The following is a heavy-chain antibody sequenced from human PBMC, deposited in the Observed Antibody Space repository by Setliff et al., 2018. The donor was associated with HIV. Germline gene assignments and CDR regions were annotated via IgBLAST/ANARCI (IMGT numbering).Heavy chain of an antibody. J-gene: IGHJ5*02. CDR2: IHYSGSI. CDR3: ARQFEISGVVIGNWFDP. CDR1: GGSISSHY. D-gene: IGHD3-3*01. Sequence: SETLSLTCTVSGGSISSHYWNWIRQPPGKGLEWIGYIHYSGSINYNPSLKSRVTISGDSSKNQVSLMLSSVTAADTAVYYCARQFEISGVVIGNWFDPWGQGSLVTVSS. V-gene: IGHV4-59*11.